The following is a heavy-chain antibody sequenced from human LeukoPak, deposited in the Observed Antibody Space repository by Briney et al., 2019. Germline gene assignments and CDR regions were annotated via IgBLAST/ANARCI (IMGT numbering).Heavy chain of an antibody. V-gene: IGHV3-33*01. D-gene: IGHD7-27*01. J-gene: IGHJ4*02. CDR1: GFHFNTYG. Sequence: GGSLRHSRAASGFHFNTYGMHWVRQAPGEGPEWVGVIWYDGSNKIYAESVKGRFTISRDNSKNTLYLQMNSLRAEDTAVYYCARDRSWGSQCYFDYWGQGTLVTVSS. CDR3: ARDRSWGSQCYFDY. CDR2: IWYDGSNK.